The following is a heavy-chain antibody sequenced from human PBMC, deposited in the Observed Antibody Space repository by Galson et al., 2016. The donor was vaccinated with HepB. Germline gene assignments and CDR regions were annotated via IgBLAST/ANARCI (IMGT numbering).Heavy chain of an antibody. D-gene: IGHD3-22*01. Sequence: SETLSLTCTVAGDSIRTSSRSWFRQPPGKGLEWIGDIYYSGSTNYNPSLKSRVTISLATSRKQFSLKLSPVTAADTAVYYCATYYYDSSGYYFFDYWGQGILVTVSS. CDR1: GDSIRTSS. V-gene: IGHV4-59*08. J-gene: IGHJ4*02. CDR2: IYYSGST. CDR3: ATYYYDSSGYYFFDY.